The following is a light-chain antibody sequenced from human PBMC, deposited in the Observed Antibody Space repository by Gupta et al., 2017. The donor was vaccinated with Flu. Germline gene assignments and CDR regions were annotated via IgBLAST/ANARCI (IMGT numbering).Light chain of an antibody. CDR1: QSISSW. V-gene: IGKV1-5*03. J-gene: IGKJ1*01. Sequence: SPSTQSASVGDRVTITCRASQSISSWLAWYQQKPGKAPKLLIYKASSLESGVPSRFSGSGSGTEFTLTINSLQPDDFATYYCQQYNSYPQFGQGTKVEIK. CDR3: QQYNSYPQ. CDR2: KAS.